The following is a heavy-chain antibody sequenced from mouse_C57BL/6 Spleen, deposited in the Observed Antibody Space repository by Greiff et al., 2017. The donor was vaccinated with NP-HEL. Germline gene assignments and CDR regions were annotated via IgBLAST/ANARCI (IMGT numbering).Heavy chain of an antibody. Sequence: EVKLMESGGGLVQPGGSLKLSCAASGFTFSDYGMAWVRQAPRKGPEWVAFISNLAYSIYYADTVTGRFTISRENAKNTLYLEMSSLRSEDTAMYYCARHDAMDDWGKGTSVTVSS. CDR2: ISNLAYSI. J-gene: IGHJ4*01. CDR3: ARHDAMDD. CDR1: GFTFSDYG. V-gene: IGHV5-15*01.